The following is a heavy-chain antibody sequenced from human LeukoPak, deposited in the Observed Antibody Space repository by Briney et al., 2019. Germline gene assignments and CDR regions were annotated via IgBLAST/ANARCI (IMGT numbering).Heavy chain of an antibody. CDR3: ARDLGPEDIVVVPAAAPFDY. CDR1: GFTFSSYE. D-gene: IGHD2-2*01. CDR2: ISSSGSTI. V-gene: IGHV3-48*03. Sequence: GGSLRLSCAASGFTFSSYEMNWVRQAPGKGLEWVSYISSSGSTIYYADSVKGRFTISRDNSKNTLYLQMNSLRAEDTAVYYCARDLGPEDIVVVPAAAPFDYWGQGTLVTVSS. J-gene: IGHJ4*02.